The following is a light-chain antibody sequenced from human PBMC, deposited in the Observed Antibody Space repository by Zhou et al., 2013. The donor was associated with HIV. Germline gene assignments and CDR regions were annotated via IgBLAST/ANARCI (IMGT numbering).Light chain of an antibody. V-gene: IGKV2-30*01. CDR3: MQGTYWRT. J-gene: IGKJ1*01. CDR2: KVS. Sequence: DVVMTQSPLSLPVTLGQPASISCRSSQSLVYSDGYTYLSWFQQRPGQSPRRLIYKVSNRDSGVPDRFSGSGSGTDFTLKISRVEAEDVGVYYCMQGTYWRTFGQGTKVEI. CDR1: QSLVYSDGYTY.